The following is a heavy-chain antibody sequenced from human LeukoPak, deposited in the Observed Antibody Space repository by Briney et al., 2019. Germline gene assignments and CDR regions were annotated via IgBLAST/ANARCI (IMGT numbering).Heavy chain of an antibody. CDR3: ARAAYSSTWYSRYFDL. V-gene: IGHV3-13*01. CDR2: IGTAGEI. J-gene: IGHJ2*01. D-gene: IGHD6-13*01. CDR1: GFTFRSYD. Sequence: GGSLRLSCAASGFTFRSYDMHWVRQATGKGLEWVSGIGTAGEIYYPGSVKGRFTISRENAKNSLYLQMNSLRAGDTAVYYCARAAYSSTWYSRYFDLWGRGTLVAVSS.